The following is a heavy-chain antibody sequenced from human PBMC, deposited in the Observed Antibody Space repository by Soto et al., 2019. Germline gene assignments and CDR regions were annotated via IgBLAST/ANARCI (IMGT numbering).Heavy chain of an antibody. J-gene: IGHJ5*02. V-gene: IGHV3-33*01. CDR1: GFTFSSYG. D-gene: IGHD3-10*01. CDR2: IWYDGSNK. CDR3: ARDRWSGSGSYYNGNWFDP. Sequence: QVQLVESGGGVVQPGRSLRLSCAASGFTFSSYGMHWVRQAPGKGLEWVAVIWYDGSNKYYADSVKGRFTISRDNSKNTLYLQMNSLRAEDTAVYYCARDRWSGSGSYYNGNWFDPWGQGTLVTVSS.